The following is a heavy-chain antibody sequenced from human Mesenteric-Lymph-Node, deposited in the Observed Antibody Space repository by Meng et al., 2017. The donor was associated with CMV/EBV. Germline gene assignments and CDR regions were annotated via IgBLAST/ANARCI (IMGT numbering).Heavy chain of an antibody. CDR3: ARDDYDILTGYYNSRAFDI. CDR2: IYYSGST. CDR1: GGSISSSSYY. J-gene: IGHJ3*02. Sequence: LQRQEAGHGLVKPSETLSLTCTVSGGSISSSSYYWGWIRQPPGKGLEWIGNIYYSGSTYYNPSLKSRVTISVDTSKNQFSLKLSSVTAADTAVYYCARDDYDILTGYYNSRAFDIWGQGTMVTVSS. D-gene: IGHD3-9*01. V-gene: IGHV4-39*07.